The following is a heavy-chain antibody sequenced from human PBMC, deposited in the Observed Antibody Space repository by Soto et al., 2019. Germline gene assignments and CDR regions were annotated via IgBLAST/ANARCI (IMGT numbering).Heavy chain of an antibody. D-gene: IGHD6-19*01. CDR1: GYTFTSYA. CDR3: ARVSGWYFLDY. CDR2: INAGNGNT. Sequence: QVRLVQSGAEEKKPGASVKVSCKASGYTFTSYAMHWVRQAPGQRLEWMGWINAGNGNTKYSQKFQGRVTFTRDTSAISAYMELRSLRSEDTAVYYCARVSGWYFLDYWGQGTLVAVSS. J-gene: IGHJ4*02. V-gene: IGHV1-3*05.